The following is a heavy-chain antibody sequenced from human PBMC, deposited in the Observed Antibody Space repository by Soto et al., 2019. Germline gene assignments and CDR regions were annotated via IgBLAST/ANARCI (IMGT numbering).Heavy chain of an antibody. CDR3: ARVRDWFDP. J-gene: IGHJ5*02. Sequence: SETLSLTCAVYGGSFSGYYWNWIRQPPGKGLEWIGEIDHSGYTNYNPSLKSRVTISVDTSKNQLSLRLTSVTAADTAVYYCARVRDWFDPWGQGTLVTVSS. CDR2: IDHSGYT. CDR1: GGSFSGYY. D-gene: IGHD3-3*01. V-gene: IGHV4-34*01.